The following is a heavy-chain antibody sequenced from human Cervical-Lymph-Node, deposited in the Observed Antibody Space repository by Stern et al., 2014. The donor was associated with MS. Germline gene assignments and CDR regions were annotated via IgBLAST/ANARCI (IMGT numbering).Heavy chain of an antibody. D-gene: IGHD2-15*01. J-gene: IGHJ4*02. Sequence: VQLEESEGGVVQPGWSLRVSCAASGFTFSRSGMHWVRQAPGQGLAWVGVICSVGNNTNSADAVKCRFTISRDNSKNTLYLQMSSLRAEDTAVYYCARDSGGSYVEDIDYWGQGTLVTVSS. CDR3: ARDSGGSYVEDIDY. V-gene: IGHV3-33*01. CDR2: ICSVGNNT. CDR1: GFTFSRSG.